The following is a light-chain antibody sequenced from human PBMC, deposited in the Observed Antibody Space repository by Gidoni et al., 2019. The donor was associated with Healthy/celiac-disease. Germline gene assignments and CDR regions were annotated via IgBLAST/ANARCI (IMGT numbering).Light chain of an antibody. CDR1: QSVSSSY. Sequence: EIVLTQSPGTLSLSPGERATLSCRASQSVSSSYLAWYQQKPGQAHRLLIYGASSRATGIPDRFSGSGSGTDFTLTIRRLGPEDFAVYYCQQYGSSPVTFGQGTKLEIK. J-gene: IGKJ2*01. CDR3: QQYGSSPVT. CDR2: GAS. V-gene: IGKV3-20*01.